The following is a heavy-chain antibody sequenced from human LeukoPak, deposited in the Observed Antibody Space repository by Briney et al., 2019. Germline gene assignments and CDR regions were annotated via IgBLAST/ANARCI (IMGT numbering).Heavy chain of an antibody. CDR1: GFSFSSNW. CDR3: ARLGLEVGGPNWFDP. J-gene: IGHJ5*02. V-gene: IGHV3-7*01. D-gene: IGHD1-1*01. CDR2: IKRDGSQK. Sequence: GGSLRPSCAAPGFSFSSNWMGWVRQAPGKGLEWVAHIKRDGSQKYYLDSVKGRFTISRDNAKNSLYLQMNSLRVEDTAVYYCARLGLEVGGPNWFDPWGQGTLVTVSS.